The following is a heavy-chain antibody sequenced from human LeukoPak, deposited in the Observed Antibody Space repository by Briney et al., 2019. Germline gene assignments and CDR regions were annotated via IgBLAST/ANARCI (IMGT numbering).Heavy chain of an antibody. V-gene: IGHV1-46*03. D-gene: IGHD3-10*01. CDR2: INPSGGST. CDR3: ARDVLLWFGEEDWFDP. Sequence: ASVKVSCKASGYTFTSDYMHWVRQAPGQGLEWMGIINPSGGSTSYAQKFQGRVTMTRDTSTSTVYMELSSLRSEDTAVYYCARDVLLWFGEEDWFDPWGQGTLVTVSS. J-gene: IGHJ5*02. CDR1: GYTFTSDY.